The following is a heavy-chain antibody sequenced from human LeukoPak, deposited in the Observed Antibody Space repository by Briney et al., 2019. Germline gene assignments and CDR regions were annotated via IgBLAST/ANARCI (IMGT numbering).Heavy chain of an antibody. CDR3: VKDSGWFHFDS. V-gene: IGHV3-7*03. CDR1: GFTFTSYW. Sequence: PGGSLRLSCAVSGFTFTSYWMSWVRQAPGKGLEWVANINEDGSYKYHADSVKGRLTISRDNAKNSLYLQMNSLRAEDTAMYYCVKDSGWFHFDSWGQGTLVTVSS. J-gene: IGHJ4*02. D-gene: IGHD6-19*01. CDR2: INEDGSYK.